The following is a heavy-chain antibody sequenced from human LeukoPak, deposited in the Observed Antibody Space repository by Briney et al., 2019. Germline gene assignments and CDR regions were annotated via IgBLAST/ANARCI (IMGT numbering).Heavy chain of an antibody. D-gene: IGHD5-18*01. V-gene: IGHV1-2*02. CDR1: GYTFTGSY. Sequence: GASLKVSCAASGYTFTGSYMHWVRQAPGQGLEWMGWINPNSGGTNYAQKFQGRVTITRDTYISTAYMEVSRLRSDDTDVYYCARVVQGYSYGPNWFDPWGQGTLVTVSS. CDR3: ARVVQGYSYGPNWFDP. CDR2: INPNSGGT. J-gene: IGHJ5*02.